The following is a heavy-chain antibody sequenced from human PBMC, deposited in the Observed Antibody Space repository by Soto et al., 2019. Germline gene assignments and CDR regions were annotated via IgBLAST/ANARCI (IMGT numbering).Heavy chain of an antibody. Sequence: ASVKVSCKASGYTFTSYGISWVRQAPGQGLEWMGWISAYNGNTNYAQKLQGRVTMTTDTSTSTAYMELRSLRSDDTAVYYCARVRYYYDRSGPIDYWGQAPLVTVSS. CDR1: GYTFTSYG. CDR2: ISAYNGNT. V-gene: IGHV1-18*01. D-gene: IGHD3-22*01. J-gene: IGHJ4*02. CDR3: ARVRYYYDRSGPIDY.